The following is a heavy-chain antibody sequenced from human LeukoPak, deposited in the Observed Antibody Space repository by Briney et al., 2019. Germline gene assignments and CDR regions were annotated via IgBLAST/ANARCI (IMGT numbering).Heavy chain of an antibody. CDR1: GYTFTSYG. D-gene: IGHD2/OR15-2a*01. J-gene: IGHJ3*02. CDR2: ISAYNGNT. V-gene: IGHV1-18*01. Sequence: ASVKVSCKASGYTFTSYGSSWVRQAPGQGLEWMGWISAYNGNTNYAQKLQGRVTMTTDTSTSTAYMELRSLRSDDTAVYYCASHLPLSGAFDIWGQGTMVTVSS. CDR3: ASHLPLSGAFDI.